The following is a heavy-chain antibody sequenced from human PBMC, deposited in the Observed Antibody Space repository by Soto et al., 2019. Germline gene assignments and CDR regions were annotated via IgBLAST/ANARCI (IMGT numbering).Heavy chain of an antibody. J-gene: IGHJ6*02. CDR3: ASNVPGIAAADNYYYYGMDV. V-gene: IGHV1-3*01. CDR1: GYTFTSYA. D-gene: IGHD6-13*01. CDR2: INAGNGNT. Sequence: QVQLVQSGAEVKKPGASVKVSCKASGYTFTSYAMHWVRQAPGQRLEWMGWINAGNGNTKYSQKFQGRVTITRDTSASTAYMELSSLRSEDTAVYYCASNVPGIAAADNYYYYGMDVWGQGTTVTVSS.